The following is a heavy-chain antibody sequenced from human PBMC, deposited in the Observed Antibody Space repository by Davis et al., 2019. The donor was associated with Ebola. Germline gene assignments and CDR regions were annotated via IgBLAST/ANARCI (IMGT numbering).Heavy chain of an antibody. CDR3: ARGIAAAGPFDY. V-gene: IGHV4-4*02. Sequence: SETLSLTCAVSGGSISSSNWWSWVRQPPGKGLEWIGEIYHSGSTNYNPSLKSRVTISVDTSKNQFSLKLSSVTAADTAVYYCARGIAAAGPFDYWGQGTLVTVSS. J-gene: IGHJ4*02. CDR1: GGSISSSNW. D-gene: IGHD6-13*01. CDR2: IYHSGST.